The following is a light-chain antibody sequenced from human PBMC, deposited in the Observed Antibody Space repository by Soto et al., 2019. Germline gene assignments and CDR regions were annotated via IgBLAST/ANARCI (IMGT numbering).Light chain of an antibody. CDR3: HKYTTVPA. J-gene: IGKJ4*01. CDR2: AAS. V-gene: IGKV1-27*01. Sequence: DIQMTQSPSSLSASVGDRVTITCRASQGISNYLAWYHQIPGKVPKLLISAASTLQSGVPSRFSGRGSGTAFTITISSLQPYDVAIYYCHKYTTVPAFGGGTKVEIK. CDR1: QGISNY.